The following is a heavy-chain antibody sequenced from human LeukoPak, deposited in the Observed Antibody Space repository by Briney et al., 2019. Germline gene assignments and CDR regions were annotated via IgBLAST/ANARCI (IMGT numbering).Heavy chain of an antibody. CDR2: ICTSGST. V-gene: IGHV4-61*02. D-gene: IGHD3-16*02. CDR1: GGSISSGSYY. J-gene: IGHJ4*02. Sequence: SETLSLNCTVSGGSISSGSYYWSWIRQPAGKGLEWIGRICTSGSTNYNPSLKSRVTISVDTSKNQFSLKLSSVTAADTAVYYCAREPAYYDYVWGSYRSTQPLDYWGQGTLVTVSS. CDR3: AREPAYYDYVWGSYRSTQPLDY.